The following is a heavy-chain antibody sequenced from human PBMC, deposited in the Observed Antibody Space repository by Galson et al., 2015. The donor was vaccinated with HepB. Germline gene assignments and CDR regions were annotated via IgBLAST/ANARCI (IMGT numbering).Heavy chain of an antibody. V-gene: IGHV4-34*01. CDR3: ARGVVRYFRFDL. CDR1: GGSFSDYY. J-gene: IGHJ5*01. Sequence: SETLSLTCAVFGGSFSDYYWTWIRQSPEKGLEWIGEINESGGRNYNPSFESRVNISLDTSKRQFSLRLNSVTAADTAVYYCARGVVRYFRFDLWGQGTLVTVSS. D-gene: IGHD3-9*01. CDR2: INESGGR.